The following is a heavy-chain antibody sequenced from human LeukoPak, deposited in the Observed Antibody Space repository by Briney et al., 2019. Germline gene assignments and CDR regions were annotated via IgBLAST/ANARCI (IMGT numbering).Heavy chain of an antibody. CDR2: ISGSGSTI. D-gene: IGHD3-10*02. V-gene: IGHV3-48*03. CDR1: GGSISSYY. Sequence: LSLTCTVSGGSISSYYWSWVRQAPGKGLEWVSYISGSGSTIYYADSVKGRFTISRDNAKNSLYLQMNSLRAEDTAVYYCAELGITMIGGVWGKGTTVTISS. J-gene: IGHJ6*04. CDR3: AELGITMIGGV.